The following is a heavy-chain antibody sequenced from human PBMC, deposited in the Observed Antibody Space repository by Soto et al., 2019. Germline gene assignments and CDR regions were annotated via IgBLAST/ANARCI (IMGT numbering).Heavy chain of an antibody. CDR1: GDSFSNPT. J-gene: IGHJ6*03. CDR3: ARVAEMGTVTKGYYYYMDV. V-gene: IGHV1-69*04. Sequence: QVQLVQSGAEVQKPGSSVKVSCKASGDSFSNPTISWVRQAPGQGIEWMGRIIPMLGVGNYAQKFQGRVTTTADKSTRTAYMELSSLRSADTSVYYCARVAEMGTVTKGYYYYMDVWGKGTTVTVSS. CDR2: IIPMLGVG. D-gene: IGHD4-17*01.